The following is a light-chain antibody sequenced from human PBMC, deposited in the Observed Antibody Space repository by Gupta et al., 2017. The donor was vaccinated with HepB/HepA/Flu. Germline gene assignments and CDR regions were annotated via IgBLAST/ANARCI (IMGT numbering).Light chain of an antibody. V-gene: IGKV3-11*01. J-gene: IGKJ4*01. CDR3: QQRTSWPLT. CDR2: GAS. CDR1: HSVSNY. Sequence: EVVLTQSPDTLSLSPGERATLSCRASHSVSNYLAWYQQKPGQAPRLLIYGASDRATGIPARFSGSGSGTDFTLTISSLEPEDFAVYYCQQRTSWPLTFGGGTKVEIK.